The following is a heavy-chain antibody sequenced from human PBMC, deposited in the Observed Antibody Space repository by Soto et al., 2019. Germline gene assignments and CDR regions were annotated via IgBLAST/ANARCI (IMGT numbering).Heavy chain of an antibody. CDR2: MNPNSGNT. J-gene: IGHJ4*02. V-gene: IGHV1-8*01. D-gene: IGHD2-15*01. CDR3: ARGGWGYCSGGSCPKAYYFDY. Sequence: ASVKVSCKASGYTFTSYDINWVRQATGQGLEWMGWMNPNSGNTGYAQKFQGRVTMTRNTSISTAYMELSSLRSEDTAVYYCARGGWGYCSGGSCPKAYYFDYWGQGTLVTVPQ. CDR1: GYTFTSYD.